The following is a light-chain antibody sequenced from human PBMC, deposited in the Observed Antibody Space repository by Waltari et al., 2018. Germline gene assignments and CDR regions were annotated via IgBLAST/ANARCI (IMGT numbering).Light chain of an antibody. J-gene: IGKJ2*01. CDR2: KVS. CDR3: MQGTHWPYT. Sequence: DVALTQSPLSLPVTLGPPASISCRSSQSLGNTYLNWFQQRPGQSPRRLIYKVSNRDSGVPDRFSGSGSGTVFTLEISRVEAEDVGVYYCMQGTHWPYTFGQGTKLEIK. V-gene: IGKV2-30*01. CDR1: QSLGNTY.